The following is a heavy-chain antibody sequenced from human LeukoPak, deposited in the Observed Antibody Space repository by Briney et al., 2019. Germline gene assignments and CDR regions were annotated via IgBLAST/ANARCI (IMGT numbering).Heavy chain of an antibody. CDR1: GGSFSGYY. J-gene: IGHJ5*02. D-gene: IGHD2-2*01. CDR3: ALDCSSTICYATRFDP. CDR2: INHSGST. V-gene: IGHV4-34*01. Sequence: SETLSLTCAVYGGSFSGYYWSWIRQPPGKGLEWIGEINHSGSTNYNPSLKSRVTISVDTSKNQFSLKLSSVTAADTAVYYCALDCSSTICYATRFDPWGQGTLVTVSS.